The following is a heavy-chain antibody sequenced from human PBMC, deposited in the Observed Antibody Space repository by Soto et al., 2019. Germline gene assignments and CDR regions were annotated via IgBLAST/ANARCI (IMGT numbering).Heavy chain of an antibody. CDR1: GFSVGGNY. J-gene: IGHJ4*02. D-gene: IGHD2-21*01. V-gene: IGHV3-53*01. CDR3: ARGPNSDC. Sequence: EERLVQSGGGLVQPGGSLRLSCAAYGFSVGGNYMSWVRQAPGKGRELVSLIYSGGNPFYADSMKGRFPRSRDNSHNMLYLQRDRVRAEDTALYYCARGPNSDCWGQGTLVIVSS. CDR2: IYSGGNP.